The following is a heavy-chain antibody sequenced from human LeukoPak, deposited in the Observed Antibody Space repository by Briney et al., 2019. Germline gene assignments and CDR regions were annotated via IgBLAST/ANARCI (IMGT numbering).Heavy chain of an antibody. CDR1: GYTFTSYD. CDR3: ARRVLMVYAYYYYYMDV. Sequence: ASVKVSCKASGYTFTSYDINWVRQATGQGLEWMEWMNPNSGNTGYAQKFQGRVTMTRNTSISTAYMELSSLRSEDTAVYYCARRVLMVYAYYYYYMDVWGKGTTVTVSS. D-gene: IGHD2-8*01. V-gene: IGHV1-8*01. J-gene: IGHJ6*03. CDR2: MNPNSGNT.